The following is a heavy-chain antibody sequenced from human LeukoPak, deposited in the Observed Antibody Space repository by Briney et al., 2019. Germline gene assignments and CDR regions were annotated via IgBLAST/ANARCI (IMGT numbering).Heavy chain of an antibody. CDR2: ISHSGST. D-gene: IGHD4-17*01. Sequence: SETLSLTCTVSGGSISSHYWTWIRQSPGKGLEWIGYISHSGSTNYNPSLKSRVTLSVDTSKNQFSLKLSSVTAADTAVYYCARDPTTVTKGFDIWGQGTMVTVSS. J-gene: IGHJ3*02. V-gene: IGHV4-59*11. CDR1: GGSISSHY. CDR3: ARDPTTVTKGFDI.